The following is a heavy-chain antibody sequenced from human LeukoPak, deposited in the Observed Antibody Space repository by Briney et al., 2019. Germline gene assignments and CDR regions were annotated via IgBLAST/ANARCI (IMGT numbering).Heavy chain of an antibody. Sequence: GGSLRLSCAASGFTFSYYGLSWVRQAPGKGLEWVSVVSGSGVNTWYADSVKGRFTISRDNSKNTVFLQMNSLRAEDTAVYYCARSPYGGNPFDYWSQGTLVTVSS. CDR1: GFTFSYYG. V-gene: IGHV3-23*01. CDR2: VSGSGVNT. J-gene: IGHJ4*02. CDR3: ARSPYGGNPFDY. D-gene: IGHD4-23*01.